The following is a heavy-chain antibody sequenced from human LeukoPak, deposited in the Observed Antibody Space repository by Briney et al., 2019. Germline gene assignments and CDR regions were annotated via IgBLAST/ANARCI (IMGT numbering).Heavy chain of an antibody. CDR1: GFTFSSYS. V-gene: IGHV3-21*01. CDR3: ASSVVPAAVLDY. Sequence: GGSLILSCAASGFTFSSYSMNWVRQAPGKGLEWVSSISSSSSYIYYADSVKGRFTISRDNAKNSLYLQMNSLRAEDTAVYYCASSVVPAAVLDYWGQGTLVTVPS. D-gene: IGHD2-2*01. J-gene: IGHJ4*02. CDR2: ISSSSSYI.